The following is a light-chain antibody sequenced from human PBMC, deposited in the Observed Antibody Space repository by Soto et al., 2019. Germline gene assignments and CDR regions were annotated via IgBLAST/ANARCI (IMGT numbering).Light chain of an antibody. Sequence: DIQMTQSPSTLSASVGDRVIITCRASQSIRNLLAWYQQKPGKAPNLLIYDASSLEGGVPSRFSGGGSGTEFTLTIAGLQPDDFATYYCQQYTNYSPWTFGQGTNLDIK. CDR2: DAS. J-gene: IGKJ1*01. V-gene: IGKV1-5*01. CDR3: QQYTNYSPWT. CDR1: QSIRNL.